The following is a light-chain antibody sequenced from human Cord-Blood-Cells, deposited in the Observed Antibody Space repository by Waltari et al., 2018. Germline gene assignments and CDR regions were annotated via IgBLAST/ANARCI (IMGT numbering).Light chain of an antibody. CDR3: QSYDSSLRV. CDR1: SSNIGAGYD. Sequence: QSVLTQPPSVSGAPGQRVTISCTGSSSNIGAGYDVHWYQQLPGTAPKLLSYGNRHRPSGVPDRFSGSKSGTSASLAITGLQAEDEADYYCQSYDSSLRVFGGGTKLTVL. J-gene: IGLJ3*02. CDR2: GNR. V-gene: IGLV1-40*01.